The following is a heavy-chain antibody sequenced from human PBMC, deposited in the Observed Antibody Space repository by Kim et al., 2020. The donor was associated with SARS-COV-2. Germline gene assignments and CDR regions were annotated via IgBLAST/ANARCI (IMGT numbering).Heavy chain of an antibody. CDR1: GYTFTSYA. CDR3: AREFGGYDSYYYYMDV. D-gene: IGHD5-12*01. J-gene: IGHJ6*03. V-gene: IGHV7-4-1*02. Sequence: ASVKVSCKASGYTFTSYAMNWVRQAPGQGLEWMGWINTNTGNPTYAQGFTGRFVFSLDTSVSTAYLQISSLKAEDTAVYYCAREFGGYDSYYYYMDVWGKGTTVTVSS. CDR2: INTNTGNP.